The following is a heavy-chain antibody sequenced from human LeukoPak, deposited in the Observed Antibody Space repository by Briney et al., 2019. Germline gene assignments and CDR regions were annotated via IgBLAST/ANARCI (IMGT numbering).Heavy chain of an antibody. CDR3: ARDPDYYFDY. Sequence: GESLKISCKGSGYTFTSYGISWVRQAPGQGLEWMGWISAYNGNTNYAQKLQGRVTMTTDTSTSTAYMELRSLRSDDTAVYYCARDPDYYFDYWGQGTLVTVSS. J-gene: IGHJ4*02. CDR2: ISAYNGNT. D-gene: IGHD3-3*01. CDR1: GYTFTSYG. V-gene: IGHV1-18*01.